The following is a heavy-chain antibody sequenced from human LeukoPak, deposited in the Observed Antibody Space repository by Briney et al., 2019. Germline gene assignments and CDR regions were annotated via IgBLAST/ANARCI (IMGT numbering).Heavy chain of an antibody. J-gene: IGHJ4*02. Sequence: GGSLRLSCAASGFTFSSYEMIWVRQAPGKGLEWVSYISSSGRTIYYADSVKGRFTISRDNAKNSLYLQMNSLRAEDTAVYYCARDLAFRTTVTAATEDYWGQGTLVTVSS. V-gene: IGHV3-48*03. D-gene: IGHD4-17*01. CDR3: ARDLAFRTTVTAATEDY. CDR1: GFTFSSYE. CDR2: ISSSGRTI.